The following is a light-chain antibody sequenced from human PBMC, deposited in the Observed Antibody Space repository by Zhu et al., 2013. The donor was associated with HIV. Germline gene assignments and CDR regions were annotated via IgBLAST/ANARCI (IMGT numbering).Light chain of an antibody. CDR1: DSNIENGY. CDR2: DVS. V-gene: IGLV1-51*01. J-gene: IGLJ1*01. Sequence: QSVLTQPPSVSAAPGQKVTISCSGSDSNIENGYVSWYQQFPGTAPKLMIYDVSNRPSGVSNRFSGSKSGTSASLAITGLRSEDEADYYCAAWDDSLSGYVFGTGTKVTVL. CDR3: AAWDDSLSGYV.